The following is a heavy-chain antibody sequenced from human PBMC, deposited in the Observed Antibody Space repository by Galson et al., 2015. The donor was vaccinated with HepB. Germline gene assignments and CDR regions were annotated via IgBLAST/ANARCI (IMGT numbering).Heavy chain of an antibody. J-gene: IGHJ4*02. D-gene: IGHD4-17*01. CDR3: ARWRGDYGDYVVFDY. CDR2: IYYSGST. V-gene: IGHV4-59*01. Sequence: LSLTCTVSGGSISSYYWSWIRQPPGKGLEWIGYIYYSGSTNYNPSLKSRVTISVDTSKNQFSLKLSSVTAADTAVYYCARWRGDYGDYVVFDYWGQGTLVTVSS. CDR1: GGSISSYY.